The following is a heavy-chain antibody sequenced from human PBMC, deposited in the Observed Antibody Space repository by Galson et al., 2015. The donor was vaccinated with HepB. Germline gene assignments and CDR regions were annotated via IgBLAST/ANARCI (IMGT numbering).Heavy chain of an antibody. Sequence: TLSLTCTVSGGSISSGGYYWSWIRQHPGKGLEWIGYIYYSGSTYYNPSLKSRVTISVDTSKNQFSLKLSSVTAADTAVYYCARFRKGGNAFDIWGQGTMVTVSS. D-gene: IGHD3-16*01. V-gene: IGHV4-31*03. J-gene: IGHJ3*02. CDR2: IYYSGST. CDR3: ARFRKGGNAFDI. CDR1: GGSISSGGYY.